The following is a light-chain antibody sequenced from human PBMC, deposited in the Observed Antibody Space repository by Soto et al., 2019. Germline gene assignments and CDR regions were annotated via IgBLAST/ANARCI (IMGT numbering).Light chain of an antibody. CDR1: QSVSSSY. J-gene: IGKJ1*01. Sequence: EMVLTQSPGTLSLSPGERATLSCRASQSVSSSYLAWYQQKPGQAPRLLIYGASSRATGIPDRFSGSGSGTAFTLTISRLEPEDFAVYYCQQYGSSPWTFGQGTKVDIK. V-gene: IGKV3-20*01. CDR3: QQYGSSPWT. CDR2: GAS.